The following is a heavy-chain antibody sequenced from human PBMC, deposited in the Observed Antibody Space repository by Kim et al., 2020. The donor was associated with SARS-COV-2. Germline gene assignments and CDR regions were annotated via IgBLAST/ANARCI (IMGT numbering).Heavy chain of an antibody. D-gene: IGHD6-13*01. CDR1: GFTFSSYW. V-gene: IGHV3-7*01. J-gene: IGHJ6*02. Sequence: GGSLRLSCAASGFTFSSYWMSWVRQAPGKGLEWVANIKQDGSEKYYVDSVKGRFTISRDNAKNSLYLQMNSLRAEDTAVYYCAREVYSSSWPYYYYYGMDVWGQGTTVTVSS. CDR2: IKQDGSEK. CDR3: AREVYSSSWPYYYYYGMDV.